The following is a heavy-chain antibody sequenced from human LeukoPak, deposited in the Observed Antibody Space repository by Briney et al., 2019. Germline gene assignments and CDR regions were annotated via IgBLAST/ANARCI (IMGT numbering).Heavy chain of an antibody. Sequence: SETLSLTCTVSGGSISSSYWSWLRQPPGKGLEWIGYIYYTGSSNYNPSLKSRITISVDTLKNQFSLQLSSVTAADTAVYYCARNLYDSSGYYSFGAFDIWGQGTMVTASS. CDR1: GGSISSSY. CDR3: ARNLYDSSGYYSFGAFDI. J-gene: IGHJ3*02. V-gene: IGHV4-59*01. D-gene: IGHD3-22*01. CDR2: IYYTGSS.